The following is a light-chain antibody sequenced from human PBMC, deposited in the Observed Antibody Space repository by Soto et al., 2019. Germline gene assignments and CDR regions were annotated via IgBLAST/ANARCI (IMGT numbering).Light chain of an antibody. CDR3: QQYYHWPRT. Sequence: EVVLTQSPVTVSLSPGERATLSCRASQFVASNSLAWYQQKPGQAPRVVIYDASNRATGIPDRFSGSGSGTDFTLTISRLEPEDFAVYYCQQYYHWPRTFGQGTKVEIK. CDR2: DAS. CDR1: QFVASNS. V-gene: IGKV3-20*01. J-gene: IGKJ1*01.